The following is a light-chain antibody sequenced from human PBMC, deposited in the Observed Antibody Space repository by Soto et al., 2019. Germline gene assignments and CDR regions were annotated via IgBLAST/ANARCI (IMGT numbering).Light chain of an antibody. V-gene: IGLV1-40*01. Sequence: QPVLTQPPSVSGAPGQRVTISCTGSSSNIGAGHVVHWYQQFPGRAPNLLIYGSTNRPSGVPDRFSGSKSGTSASLAITGLHAEDEADYYCQSYDNGLSASVFGGGTKLTVL. CDR3: QSYDNGLSASV. CDR2: GST. J-gene: IGLJ2*01. CDR1: SSNIGAGHV.